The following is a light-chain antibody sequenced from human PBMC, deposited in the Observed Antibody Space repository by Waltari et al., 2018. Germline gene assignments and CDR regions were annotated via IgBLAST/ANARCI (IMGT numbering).Light chain of an antibody. CDR3: QQRVNWPIT. Sequence: EIVLTQSPATLSWSPGERATLSCRASQSVSRYLVWYQQKPGQAPRLLIYDASNRATGIPARFSGSGSGTDYTLTISSLEAEDFAVYYCQQRVNWPITFGGGTKVEIK. CDR1: QSVSRY. CDR2: DAS. V-gene: IGKV3-11*01. J-gene: IGKJ4*01.